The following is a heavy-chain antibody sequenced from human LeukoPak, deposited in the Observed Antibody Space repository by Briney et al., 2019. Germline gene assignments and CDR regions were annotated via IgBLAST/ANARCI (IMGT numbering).Heavy chain of an antibody. CDR2: LSGDGEAT. J-gene: IGHJ3*02. D-gene: IGHD2-21*01. CDR3: AKDRAYPNDVFDI. V-gene: IGHV3-23*01. CDR1: GFTLTTYA. Sequence: GGSLRLSCAVSGFTLTTYAMSWVRQAPGKGLEWVLALSGDGEATWYADSVKGRFTISRDTSTSTLFLQMNSLRADDTALYYCAKDRAYPNDVFDIWGQGTMVTVS.